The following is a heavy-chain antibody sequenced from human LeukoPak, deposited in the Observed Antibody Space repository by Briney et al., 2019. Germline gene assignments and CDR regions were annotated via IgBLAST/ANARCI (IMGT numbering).Heavy chain of an antibody. CDR1: GFTFSSYW. Sequence: GGSLRLSCAASGFTFSSYWMHWVRQAPGKGLVWVSRINSDGSSTSYADSVKGRFTISRDNAKNTLYLQMNSLRAEDTAVYYCARAGDFALVDAFDIWGQGTMVTVSS. CDR2: INSDGSST. V-gene: IGHV3-74*01. D-gene: IGHD3-3*01. CDR3: ARAGDFALVDAFDI. J-gene: IGHJ3*02.